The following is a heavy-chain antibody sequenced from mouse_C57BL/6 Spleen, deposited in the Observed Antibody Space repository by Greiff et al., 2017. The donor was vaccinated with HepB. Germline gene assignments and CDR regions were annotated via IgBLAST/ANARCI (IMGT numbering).Heavy chain of an antibody. Sequence: QVQLQQSGPELVKPGASVKISCKASGYAFSSSWMNWVKQRPGKGLEWIGRIYPGDGDTNYNGKFKGKATLTADKSSSKAYMQLSSLTSEESAVYFCARSYYDGSSHWYFDVWGTGTTVTVSS. V-gene: IGHV1-82*01. CDR3: ARSYYDGSSHWYFDV. J-gene: IGHJ1*03. CDR1: GYAFSSSW. CDR2: IYPGDGDT. D-gene: IGHD1-1*01.